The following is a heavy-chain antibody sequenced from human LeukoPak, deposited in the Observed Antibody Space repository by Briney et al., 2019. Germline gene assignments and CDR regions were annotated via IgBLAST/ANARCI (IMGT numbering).Heavy chain of an antibody. CDR2: IHDTGST. D-gene: IGHD1-26*01. CDR1: GGSISTYY. CDR3: ARVEPYSYYFGMDV. V-gene: IGHV4-59*08. Sequence: SESLSLTCTVSGGSISTYYWSWIRQSPGKGLDWIGYIHDTGSTNYNPSLKSRVSISVDRSKSQFSLHLSSVTAADTAVYFCARVEPYSYYFGMDVWGRGTTVTVSS. J-gene: IGHJ6*02.